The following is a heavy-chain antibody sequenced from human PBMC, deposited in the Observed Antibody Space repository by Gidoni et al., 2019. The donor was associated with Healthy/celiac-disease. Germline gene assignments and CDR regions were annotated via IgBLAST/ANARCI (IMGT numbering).Heavy chain of an antibody. D-gene: IGHD4-17*01. CDR3: AREWSGDQRGGFDY. J-gene: IGHJ4*02. CDR2: IYHSGST. Sequence: QVQLQESGPGLVKPSETLSLTCAFSGYSISSGYYWGWIRQLPGKGLEWIGSIYHSGSTYYNPSLKSRVTISVDTSKNQFSLKLSSGTAADTAVYYCAREWSGDQRGGFDYWGQGTLVTVSS. CDR1: GYSISSGYY. V-gene: IGHV4-38-2*02.